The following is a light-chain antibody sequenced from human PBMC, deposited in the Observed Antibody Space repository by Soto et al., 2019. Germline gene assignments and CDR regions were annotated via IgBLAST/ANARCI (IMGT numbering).Light chain of an antibody. Sequence: QSVLTQPPSVSGAPGQRVTISCTGSSSNIGAGYDVHWYQQLPGTAPKLLIYGNSNRPSGDPDRFSGSKSGTSASLAITGLQAEDEADYYCQSYDSSLNGVVFGGGTQLTVL. CDR1: SSNIGAGYD. V-gene: IGLV1-40*01. CDR2: GNS. J-gene: IGLJ2*01. CDR3: QSYDSSLNGVV.